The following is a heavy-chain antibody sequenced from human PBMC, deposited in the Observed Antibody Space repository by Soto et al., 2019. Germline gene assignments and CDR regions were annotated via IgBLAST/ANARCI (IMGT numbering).Heavy chain of an antibody. Sequence: QVQLQQWGAGLLKPSETLSLTCAVYGGSFSGYYWSWIRQPPGKGLEWIGEINHSGSTNYNPSLKSRVTISVDTSKNQFSLMLSSVTAADTAVYDCASGGVVRGVRGYVYWGQGTLVTVSS. V-gene: IGHV4-34*01. CDR1: GGSFSGYY. CDR2: INHSGST. CDR3: ASGGVVRGVRGYVY. J-gene: IGHJ4*02. D-gene: IGHD3-10*01.